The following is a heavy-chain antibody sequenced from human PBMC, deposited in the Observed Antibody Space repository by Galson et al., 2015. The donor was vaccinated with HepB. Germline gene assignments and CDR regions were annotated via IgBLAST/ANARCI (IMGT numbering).Heavy chain of an antibody. D-gene: IGHD2-15*01. Sequence: SLRLSCAASGFTFSGYSMNWVRQAPGKGLEWVSSISSSSSYIYYADSAKGRFTISRDNAENSLCLQMNSLRAEDTAVYYCARDFEGFGKGGSRTLDYWGQGTLVTVSS. V-gene: IGHV3-21*06. CDR2: ISSSSSYI. CDR1: GFTFSGYS. J-gene: IGHJ4*02. CDR3: ARDFEGFGKGGSRTLDY.